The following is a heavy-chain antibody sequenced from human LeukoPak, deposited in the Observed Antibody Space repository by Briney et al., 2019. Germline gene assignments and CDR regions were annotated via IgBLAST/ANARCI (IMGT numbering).Heavy chain of an antibody. CDR1: GFTFSHYW. J-gene: IGHJ4*02. CDR3: ARDKISGPPILDY. Sequence: GGSLRLSCAVSGFTFSHYWMSWVRQAPGKGLEWVANIKQEGSEKFYVDSVKGRFTISRDNAKNSLYLKVDSLRAEATAVYYCARDKISGPPILDYWGQGILVTVSS. V-gene: IGHV3-7*01. D-gene: IGHD2-21*01. CDR2: IKQEGSEK.